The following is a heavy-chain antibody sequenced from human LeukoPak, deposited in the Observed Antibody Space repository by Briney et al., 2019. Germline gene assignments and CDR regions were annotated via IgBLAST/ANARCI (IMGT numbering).Heavy chain of an antibody. CDR3: ASMARSLDYGGNRVDY. CDR2: IYYSGST. D-gene: IGHD4-23*01. V-gene: IGHV4-39*01. J-gene: IGHJ4*02. CDR1: GGSISSSSYY. Sequence: PSETLSLTCTVSGGSISSSSYYWGWIRQPPGKGLEWIGSIYYSGSTYYNPSFKSRVTISVDTSKNQFSLKLSSVTAADTAVYYCASMARSLDYGGNRVDYWGQGTLVTVSS.